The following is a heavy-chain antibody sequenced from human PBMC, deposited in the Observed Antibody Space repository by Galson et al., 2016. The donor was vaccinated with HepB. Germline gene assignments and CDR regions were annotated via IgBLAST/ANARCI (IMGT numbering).Heavy chain of an antibody. CDR2: IYYSGGT. CDR3: ARLPWSGWSPSWFDP. D-gene: IGHD6-19*01. V-gene: IGHV4-39*01. CDR1: GASINNSNYY. J-gene: IGHJ5*02. Sequence: ETLSLTCTVSGASINNSNYYWGWIRQPPGKGLERIANIYYSGGTYYNPSLKRRVTISADTSKKQFSLKLTSVTAADTAMYYCARLPWSGWSPSWFDPWGQGTLVTVSS.